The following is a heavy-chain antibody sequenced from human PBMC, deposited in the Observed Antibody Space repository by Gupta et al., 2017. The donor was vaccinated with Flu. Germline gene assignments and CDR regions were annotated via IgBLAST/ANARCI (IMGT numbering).Heavy chain of an antibody. CDR1: GFTFSDYA. J-gene: IGHJ4*02. D-gene: IGHD4-17*01. V-gene: IGHV3-21*02. CDR2: ISRSSDYI. Sequence: EVQLVESGGGLVRPGGSLRLSCAAPGFTFSDYAMNWVRQAPGKGLEWVSSISRSSDYIYYADSVKGRFTISRDNAKNSLYLQMNSLRAEDTAVYYCARAPTTVRIYFDYWGQGTPVTVSS. CDR3: ARAPTTVRIYFDY.